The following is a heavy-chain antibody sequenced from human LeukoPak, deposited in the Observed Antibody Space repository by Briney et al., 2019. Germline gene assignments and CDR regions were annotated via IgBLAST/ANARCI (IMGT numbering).Heavy chain of an antibody. CDR3: ARGRSLYCSGGSCYGLYYFDY. D-gene: IGHD2-15*01. CDR1: GGSISNYY. CDR2: IYYSGST. Sequence: KASETLSLTCTVSGGSISNYYWSWIRQPPGKGLEWIGYIYYSGSTNYNPSLKSRVTISVDTSKNQFSLKLSSVTAADTAVYYCARGRSLYCSGGSCYGLYYFDYWGQGTLVTVSS. J-gene: IGHJ4*02. V-gene: IGHV4-59*01.